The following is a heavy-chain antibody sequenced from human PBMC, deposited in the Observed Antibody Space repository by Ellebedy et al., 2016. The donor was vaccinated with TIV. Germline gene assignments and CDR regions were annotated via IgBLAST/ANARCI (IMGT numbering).Heavy chain of an antibody. Sequence: GGSLRLSCAASGFTFRSYWMSWVRQAPGKGLEWVANIYQDGSEKYYVDSVKGRFTIYRDNAKNSLYLQMNSLRVEDTAVYYCARRGSYGDYAVQINNWFDRWGQGTLVTVYS. CDR1: GFTFRSYW. CDR3: ARRGSYGDYAVQINNWFDR. J-gene: IGHJ5*02. CDR2: IYQDGSEK. D-gene: IGHD4-17*01. V-gene: IGHV3-7*01.